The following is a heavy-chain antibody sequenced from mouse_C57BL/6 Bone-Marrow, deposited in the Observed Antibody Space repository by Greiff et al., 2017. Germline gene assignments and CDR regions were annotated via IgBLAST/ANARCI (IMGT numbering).Heavy chain of an antibody. V-gene: IGHV1-52*01. CDR1: GYTFTSYW. J-gene: IGHJ2*01. D-gene: IGHD2-5*01. CDR2: IDPSDSET. CDR3: ARGSNSLLDY. Sequence: VQLQQPGAELVRPGSSVKLSCKASGYTFTSYWMHWVKQRPIQGLEWIGNIDPSDSETHYNQKFKDKATLTVDKSSSTAYMQLSSLTSEDSAVYYCARGSNSLLDYWGQGTTLTVSS.